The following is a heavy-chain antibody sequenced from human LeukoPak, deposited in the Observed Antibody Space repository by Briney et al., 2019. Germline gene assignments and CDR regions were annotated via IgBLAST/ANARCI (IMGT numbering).Heavy chain of an antibody. D-gene: IGHD6-13*01. J-gene: IGHJ5*02. CDR2: ISAYNGNT. V-gene: IGHV1-18*01. CDR1: GYTFTSYG. CDR3: ARDFRVSSWPYNWFDP. Sequence: ASVKVSCKASGYTFTSYGISWVRQAPGQGLEWMGWISAYNGNTNYAQKLQGRVTMTTDTSTSTAYVELRSLRSDDTAVYYCARDFRVSSWPYNWFDPWGQGTLVTVSS.